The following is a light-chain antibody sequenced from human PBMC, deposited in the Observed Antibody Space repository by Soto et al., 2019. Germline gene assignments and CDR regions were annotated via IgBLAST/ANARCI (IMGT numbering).Light chain of an antibody. CDR1: NSDVGSYNL. Sequence: QSALTQPASVSGSPGQSITISCTGTNSDVGSYNLVSWYQQHPGKAPKLLIYKGSERPSGVSNRFSGSKSGNTASLTISGLQAQDEDDYYCCSYAGSITFYVFGTGTKVTVL. CDR3: CSYAGSITFYV. CDR2: KGS. V-gene: IGLV2-23*01. J-gene: IGLJ1*01.